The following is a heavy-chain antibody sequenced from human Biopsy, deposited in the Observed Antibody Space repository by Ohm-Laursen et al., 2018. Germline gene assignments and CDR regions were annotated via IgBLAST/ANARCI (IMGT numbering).Heavy chain of an antibody. CDR1: GYSFSTYD. D-gene: IGHD6-6*01. CDR3: ARGYSRRVSIFEASIYWFDT. Sequence: SVKVSCKASGYSFSTYDVNWVRQARGQGLEWMGWMIPSSGKTGYAQRSQGRVTLTMNTSISTAYMELSGLRSEDTAVYFCARGYSRRVSIFEASIYWFDTWGQGTLVTVSS. J-gene: IGHJ5*02. CDR2: MIPSSGKT. V-gene: IGHV1-8*02.